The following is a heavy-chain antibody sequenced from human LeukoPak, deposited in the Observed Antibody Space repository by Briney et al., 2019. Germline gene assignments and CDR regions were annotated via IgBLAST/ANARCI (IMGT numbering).Heavy chain of an antibody. J-gene: IGHJ4*02. Sequence: GGSLRLSCAASGFIFNNYWMHWVRQVPGKGLEWLSRVDGDGTGTSYADSVKGRFTISRDNAKNTLNLQMSSLRVEDTAVYCCATIFEFWGQGILVTVSS. CDR1: GFIFNNYW. CDR2: VDGDGTGT. CDR3: ATIFEF. V-gene: IGHV3-74*01.